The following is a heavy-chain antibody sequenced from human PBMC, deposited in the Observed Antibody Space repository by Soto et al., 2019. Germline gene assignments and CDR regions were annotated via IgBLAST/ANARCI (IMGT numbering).Heavy chain of an antibody. CDR3: ARVLPLGCSGGSCSTWFDP. J-gene: IGHJ5*02. CDR2: IYYSGST. Sequence: SETLSLTCTVSGGSISSYYWSWIRQPPGKGLEWIGYIYYSGSTNYNPSLKSRVTISVDMSKNQFSLKLSSVTAADTAVYYCARVLPLGCSGGSCSTWFDPWGQGTLVTVSS. CDR1: GGSISSYY. V-gene: IGHV4-59*01. D-gene: IGHD2-15*01.